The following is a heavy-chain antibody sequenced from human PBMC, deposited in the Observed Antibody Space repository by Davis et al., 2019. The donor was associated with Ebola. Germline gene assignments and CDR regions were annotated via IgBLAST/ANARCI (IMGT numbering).Heavy chain of an antibody. V-gene: IGHV5-51*01. CDR1: GYRFTRYW. CDR3: ALLPYRTSWNDGFDF. D-gene: IGHD1-1*01. Sequence: GGSLRLSCKASGYRFTRYWIGWVRQVPRRDLQWMGIIYPDDSDITYSPSFEGRITISVDRSISAAYLQWRSPRASDTAMYYCALLPYRTSWNDGFDFWGQGTMVTVSS. J-gene: IGHJ3*01. CDR2: IYPDDSDI.